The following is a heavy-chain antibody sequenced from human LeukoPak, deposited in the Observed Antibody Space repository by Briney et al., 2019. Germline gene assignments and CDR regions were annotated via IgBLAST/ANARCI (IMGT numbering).Heavy chain of an antibody. Sequence: GASVKVSCKVSVYTLTELSMHWVRQAPGKGLEWMGGFDPEDGETIYAQKFQGRVTMTEDTSTDTAYMELSSLRSEDTAVYYCATPIYCTNGVCYTPRTYYGMDVWGQGTTVTVSS. J-gene: IGHJ6*02. D-gene: IGHD2-8*01. CDR1: VYTLTELS. V-gene: IGHV1-24*01. CDR3: ATPIYCTNGVCYTPRTYYGMDV. CDR2: FDPEDGET.